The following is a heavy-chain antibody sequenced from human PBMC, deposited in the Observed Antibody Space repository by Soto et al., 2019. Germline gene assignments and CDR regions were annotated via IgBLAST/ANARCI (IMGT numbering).Heavy chain of an antibody. J-gene: IGHJ5*02. CDR3: ARGRAGFSRDSRFDP. CDR2: TYFRSKWYS. CDR1: GDSVSSNNAV. V-gene: IGHV6-1*01. Sequence: QVQLQQSGPGLVKPSQTLSLTCDISGDSVSSNNAVWNWIRQSPSRGFQWMGRTYFRSKWYSDYAVSVRSRITIKADTSKNQVSLQLNSVTPEDTAVYYCARGRAGFSRDSRFDPWGQGTLVTVSS.